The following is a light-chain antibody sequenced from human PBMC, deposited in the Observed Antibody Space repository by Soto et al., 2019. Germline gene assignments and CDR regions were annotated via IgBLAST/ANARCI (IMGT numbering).Light chain of an antibody. J-gene: IGKJ2*01. CDR2: AAS. CDR3: QQYGTSPKYT. Sequence: ETVLTQSPGTLSLSPGERATLSYRASQSVSSTYLAWYQQKPGQAPRLLIYAASTRTTGIPDRFSGSGSGTDFTLTISRLEPEDFAVYYCQQYGTSPKYTFGQGTKVEIK. V-gene: IGKV3-20*01. CDR1: QSVSSTY.